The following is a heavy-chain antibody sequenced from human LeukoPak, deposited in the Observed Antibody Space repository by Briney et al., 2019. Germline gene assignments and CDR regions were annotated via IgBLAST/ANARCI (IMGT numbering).Heavy chain of an antibody. CDR1: GGSISSYY. J-gene: IGHJ4*02. V-gene: IGHV4-4*07. CDR3: ARDLGAGHVDY. Sequence: PSETLSLTCTVSGGSISSYYRSWIRQPAGKGLERIGHMYTTGSTNYNPSLKSRVTMAVDTSKNQFSLKMSSVTAADTAVYYCARDLGAGHVDYWGQGTLVTVSS. CDR2: MYTTGST. D-gene: IGHD1-26*01.